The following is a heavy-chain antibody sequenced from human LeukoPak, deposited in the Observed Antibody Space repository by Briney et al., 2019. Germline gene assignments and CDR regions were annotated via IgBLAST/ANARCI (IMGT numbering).Heavy chain of an antibody. Sequence: GGSLRLSCTASGFNFGNYAMSWVRQAPGKGLEWLGFIGSKASGGAIEYDPSVDGRFTISRDDSKSIAYLQMTSLKTEDTATYFCTREVDGMSAYWGQGTLVTVSS. CDR3: TREVDGMSAY. J-gene: IGHJ4*02. CDR2: IGSKASGGAI. V-gene: IGHV3-49*04. CDR1: GFNFGNYA. D-gene: IGHD1-14*01.